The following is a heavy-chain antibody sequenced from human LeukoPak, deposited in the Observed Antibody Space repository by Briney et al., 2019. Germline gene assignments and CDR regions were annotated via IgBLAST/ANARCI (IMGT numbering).Heavy chain of an antibody. D-gene: IGHD6-13*01. CDR2: TYYRSKWYN. Sequence: SQTLSLTCAISGDSVSSNSAAWNWIRQSPSRGLEWLGRTYYRSKWYNDYAVSVKSRITINPDTSKNQFSLQLNSVAPEDTAVYYCARDPGVSSSWPNWFDPWGQGTLVTVSS. J-gene: IGHJ5*02. CDR3: ARDPGVSSSWPNWFDP. CDR1: GDSVSSNSAA. V-gene: IGHV6-1*01.